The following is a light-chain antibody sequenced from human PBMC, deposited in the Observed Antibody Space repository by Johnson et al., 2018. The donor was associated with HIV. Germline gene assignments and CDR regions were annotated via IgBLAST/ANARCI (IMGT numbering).Light chain of an antibody. CDR3: GTWDGSLSAGAV. J-gene: IGLJ1*01. V-gene: IGLV1-51*01. CDR2: DNT. CDR1: SSNVGSSF. Sequence: QSALTQPPSVSAAPGQTVTISCSGSSSNVGSSFVSWYRQVPGTAPKLLIYDNTKRPSGIPDRFSGSKSGTSATLGITGLQPGDEADYYCGTWDGSLSAGAVFGTGTKVTVL.